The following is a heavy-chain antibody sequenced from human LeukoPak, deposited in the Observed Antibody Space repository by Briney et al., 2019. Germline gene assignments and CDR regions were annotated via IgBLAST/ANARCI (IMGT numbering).Heavy chain of an antibody. Sequence: ASVKVSCKASGYTFTGYYMHWVRQAPGQGLEWMGWINPNSGSTNYAQKFQGRVTMTRDTSISTAYMELSRLRSDDTAVYYCARVSYSSSFPMDVWGKGTTVTVSS. V-gene: IGHV1-2*02. J-gene: IGHJ6*03. CDR2: INPNSGST. CDR3: ARVSYSSSFPMDV. CDR1: GYTFTGYY. D-gene: IGHD6-13*01.